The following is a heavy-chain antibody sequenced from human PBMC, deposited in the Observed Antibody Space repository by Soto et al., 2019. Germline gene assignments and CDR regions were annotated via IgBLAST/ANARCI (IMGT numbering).Heavy chain of an antibody. V-gene: IGHV3-74*01. CDR3: ARDPPYCSTTSCLDY. CDR1: GFTFSSYW. J-gene: IGHJ4*02. CDR2: INSDGSSK. Sequence: LRLSCAASGFTFSSYWMHWVRQAPGKGLVWVSRINSDGSSKSYADSVKGRFTISRDNAKNTVFLQMNSLGVEDTAVYYCARDPPYCSTTSCLDYWGQGTLVTVSS. D-gene: IGHD2-2*01.